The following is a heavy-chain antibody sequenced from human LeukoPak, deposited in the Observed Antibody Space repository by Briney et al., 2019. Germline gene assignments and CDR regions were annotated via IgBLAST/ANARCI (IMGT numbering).Heavy chain of an antibody. CDR3: AKRHCSSTHCYAFDY. Sequence: PGGSLRLSCATSGFTYSSCVMAWVRQAPGKGLEWVSSISGSGGSTYYADSVKGRFTISRDSSMNTLYLQMNSLTAEDTAVYYCAKRHCSSTHCYAFDYWGQGTLVTVSS. V-gene: IGHV3-23*01. CDR2: ISGSGGST. D-gene: IGHD2-2*01. CDR1: GFTYSSCV. J-gene: IGHJ4*02.